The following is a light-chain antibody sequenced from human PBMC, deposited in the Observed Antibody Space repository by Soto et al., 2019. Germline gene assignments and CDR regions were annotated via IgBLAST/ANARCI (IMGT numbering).Light chain of an antibody. Sequence: EIVLTQSPATLSLSPGERATLSCRASQSVSSYLAWYQQKPGQAPRLLIYDASNRATGIPARFSGSGSGTDFXXXXSSLEPEDFAVYYCQQRSNWPLTFGGGTKVEIK. CDR1: QSVSSY. CDR3: QQRSNWPLT. J-gene: IGKJ4*01. CDR2: DAS. V-gene: IGKV3-11*01.